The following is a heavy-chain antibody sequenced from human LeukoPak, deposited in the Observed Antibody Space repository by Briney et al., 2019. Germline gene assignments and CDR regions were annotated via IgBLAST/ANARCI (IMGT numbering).Heavy chain of an antibody. V-gene: IGHV3-48*03. D-gene: IGHD3-10*02. Sequence: PGGSLRLSCAASGFTFSSYEMNRVRQAPGKGLEWVSYISSSGSTIYYVDSVKGRFTISRDNAKNSLYLQMNSLRAEDTAVYYCAELGITMIGGVWGKGTTVTISS. CDR1: GFTFSSYE. CDR3: AELGITMIGGV. J-gene: IGHJ6*04. CDR2: ISSSGSTI.